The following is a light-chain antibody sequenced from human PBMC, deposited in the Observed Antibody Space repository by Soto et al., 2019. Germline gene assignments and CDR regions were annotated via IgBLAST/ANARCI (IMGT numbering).Light chain of an antibody. Sequence: EIVLTHSPATLSLSPVERATLSCRASQSLGGSLAWYQQKPGQAPRLLIYDGSTRATGIPARFSGSGSGTAFTLTISGLDPEDFAVYYCQHRTSWPLSFGGGTRVEI. CDR3: QHRTSWPLS. CDR1: QSLGGS. CDR2: DGS. V-gene: IGKV3-11*01. J-gene: IGKJ4*01.